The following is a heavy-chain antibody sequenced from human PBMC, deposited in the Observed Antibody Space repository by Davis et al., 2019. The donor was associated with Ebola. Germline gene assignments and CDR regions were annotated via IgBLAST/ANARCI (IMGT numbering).Heavy chain of an antibody. CDR3: ARDGQGNCSSTSCNYYYYYGMDV. CDR2: ISSSSSYI. V-gene: IGHV3-21*01. CDR1: GFTFSSYS. Sequence: GGSLRLSCAASGFTFSSYSMNWVRQAPGKGLEWVSSISSSSSYIYYADSVKGRITISRDNAKNSLYLQMNSLRAEDTAVYYCARDGQGNCSSTSCNYYYYYGMDVWGQGTTVTVSS. D-gene: IGHD2-2*01. J-gene: IGHJ6*02.